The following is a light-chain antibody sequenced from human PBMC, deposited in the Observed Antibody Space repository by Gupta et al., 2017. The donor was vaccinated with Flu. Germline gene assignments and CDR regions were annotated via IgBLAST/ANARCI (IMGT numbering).Light chain of an antibody. J-gene: IGLJ2*01. CDR2: KDS. CDR3: QSADSSGGYKGI. Sequence: SDELTQPPSVSVSPGQTARITCSGDELPKKYVYWYQQKAGQAPVLLIYKDSERPPGVPERFSGSTSGTIVTLTISGVQAEDEADYYCQSADSSGGYKGIFGGGTKLTVL. CDR1: ELPKKY. V-gene: IGLV3-25*02.